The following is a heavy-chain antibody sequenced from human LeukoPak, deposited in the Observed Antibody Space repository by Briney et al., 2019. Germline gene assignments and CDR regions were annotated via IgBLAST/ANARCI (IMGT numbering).Heavy chain of an antibody. V-gene: IGHV5-51*01. CDR2: IYPGDSDT. CDR3: ARRQGCSSTSCPPDY. Sequence: LGESLKISCKGSGYNFTNYWIGWVRQMPGKGLEWMGIIYPGDSDTRYTPSFQGQVTMSADKSINTAYLQWSSLKASDTAMYYCARRQGCSSTSCPPDYWGQGTLVTVSP. D-gene: IGHD2-2*01. CDR1: GYNFTNYW. J-gene: IGHJ4*02.